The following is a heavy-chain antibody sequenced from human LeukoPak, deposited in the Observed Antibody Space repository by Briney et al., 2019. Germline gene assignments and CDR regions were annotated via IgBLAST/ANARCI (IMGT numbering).Heavy chain of an antibody. CDR1: EFTFNNYA. V-gene: IGHV3-23*01. CDR2: ISDSGDAT. J-gene: IGHJ4*02. Sequence: GGSLRLSCAASEFTFNNYAMSWVRQAPGKGLEWVSGISDSGDATYYTDSVKGRFTISRDTSKNTLYMHMNSLRAEDTAVYYCAKGGLSGSYYFDYWGQGTLVTVSS. CDR3: AKGGLSGSYYFDY. D-gene: IGHD1-26*01.